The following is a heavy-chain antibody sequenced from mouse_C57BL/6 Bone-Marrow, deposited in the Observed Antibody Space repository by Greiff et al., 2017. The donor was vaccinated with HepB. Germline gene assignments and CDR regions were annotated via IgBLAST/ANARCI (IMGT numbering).Heavy chain of an antibody. CDR1: GFNIKDDY. J-gene: IGHJ3*01. CDR3: TTLLGAY. V-gene: IGHV14-4*01. CDR2: IDPENGDT. D-gene: IGHD1-1*01. Sequence: DVKLVESGAELVRPGASVKLSCTASGFNIKDDYMHWVKQRPEQGLEWIGWIDPENGDTEYASKFQGKATITADTSSNTAYLQLSSLTSEDTAVYYCTTLLGAYWGQGTLVTVSA.